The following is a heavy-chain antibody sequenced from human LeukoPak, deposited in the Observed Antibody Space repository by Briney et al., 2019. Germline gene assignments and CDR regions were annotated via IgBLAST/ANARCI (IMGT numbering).Heavy chain of an antibody. V-gene: IGHV1-69*05. J-gene: IGHJ4*02. Sequence: PVKISCTTSGGTFSSSTISWVRHAPGQGLEWMGRIIPIFGTANYAQKFQGRVTITTDESTSTAYMVLSSLRSEEPPVNYCATEDRSRLDNWGQGTLVTVSS. CDR2: IIPIFGTA. D-gene: IGHD6-13*01. CDR1: GGTFSSST. CDR3: ATEDRSRLDN.